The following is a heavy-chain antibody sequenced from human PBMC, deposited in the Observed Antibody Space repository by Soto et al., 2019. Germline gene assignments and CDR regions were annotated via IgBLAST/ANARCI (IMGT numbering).Heavy chain of an antibody. CDR3: ARPRIATNNYKWLDP. J-gene: IGHJ5*02. V-gene: IGHV1-46*01. Sequence: ASVKVSCKASQDSLSSPFIHWVRQAAGEGLEWMGIINPGPNSASYSKEFQGRLTLTSDMPSRTVYMQLSNLRSDDTAVYSCARPRIATNNYKWLDPWGQGTLVTVSS. CDR1: QDSLSSPF. D-gene: IGHD2-21*01. CDR2: INPGPNSA.